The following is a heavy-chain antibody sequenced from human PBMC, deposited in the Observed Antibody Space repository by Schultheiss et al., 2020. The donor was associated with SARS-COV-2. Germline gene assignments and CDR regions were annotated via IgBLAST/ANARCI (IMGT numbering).Heavy chain of an antibody. J-gene: IGHJ4*02. V-gene: IGHV3-48*01. CDR2: ISSSGSTI. D-gene: IGHD6-19*01. Sequence: GGSLRLSCAASGFTFSSYSMNWVRQAPGKGLEWVSYISSSGSTIYYADSVKGRFTVSRDNSKNRVYLQMSSLRAEDTAVYYCAKVEDTDYSSSFDYWGQGTLVTVSS. CDR3: AKVEDTDYSSSFDY. CDR1: GFTFSSYS.